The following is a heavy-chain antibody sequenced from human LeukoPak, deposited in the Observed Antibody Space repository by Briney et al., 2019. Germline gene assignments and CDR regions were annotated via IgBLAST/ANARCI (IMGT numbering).Heavy chain of an antibody. V-gene: IGHV1-24*01. CDR3: ATAPGIAAAGPGY. CDR2: VDPEDGET. J-gene: IGHJ4*02. Sequence: ASVKVSCRASGHTLTEISMHWVRQAPGKGFEWMGGVDPEDGETIYAQKFQGRVTMTEDTSTDTAYMELSSLRSEDTAVYYCATAPGIAAAGPGYWGQGTLVTVSS. CDR1: GHTLTEIS. D-gene: IGHD6-13*01.